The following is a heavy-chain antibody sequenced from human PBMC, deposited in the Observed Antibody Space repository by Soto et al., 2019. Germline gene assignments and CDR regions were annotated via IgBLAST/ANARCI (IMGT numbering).Heavy chain of an antibody. D-gene: IGHD1-26*01. CDR3: AREESFVDY. CDR2: ISSSSRTI. V-gene: IGHV3-48*03. J-gene: IGHJ4*02. Sequence: GGSLRLSCAASGFSFSNYDMNWVRQAPGKGLEWVSYISSSSRTIYYADSVKGRFTISRDNAKNSVYLQMNSLRAEDTAVYYCAREESFVDYWGQGTLVTVSS. CDR1: GFSFSNYD.